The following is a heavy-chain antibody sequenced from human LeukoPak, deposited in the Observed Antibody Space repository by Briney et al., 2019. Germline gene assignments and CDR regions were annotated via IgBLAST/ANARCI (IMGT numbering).Heavy chain of an antibody. CDR3: AKTYYYGSGMVPFDY. Sequence: GGSLRLSCAASGFTFSSYGMHWVRQAPGKGLEWVSTISGSGGSSYYADSAKGRSTFSRDNSKNTLYLQMNSLRAEDTAIYYCAKTYYYGSGMVPFDYWGQGTLVTVSS. CDR1: GFTFSSYG. CDR2: ISGSGGSS. J-gene: IGHJ4*02. D-gene: IGHD3-10*01. V-gene: IGHV3-23*01.